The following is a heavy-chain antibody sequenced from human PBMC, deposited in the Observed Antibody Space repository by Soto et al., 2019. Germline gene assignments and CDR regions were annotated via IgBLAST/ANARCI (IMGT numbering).Heavy chain of an antibody. Sequence: QVQLQESGPGLVKPSETLSLTCTVSGGSISSYYWRWLRQPPGKGLEWIGYTYYSGSTNYNPSLKSRVTISVDTSQNQFALKLTSVTAADTVVYYWARGAYYYESSGGGDAFDMWGQGTMVTVSS. V-gene: IGHV4-59*01. CDR1: GGSISSYY. CDR3: ARGAYYYESSGGGDAFDM. J-gene: IGHJ3*02. D-gene: IGHD3-22*01. CDR2: TYYSGST.